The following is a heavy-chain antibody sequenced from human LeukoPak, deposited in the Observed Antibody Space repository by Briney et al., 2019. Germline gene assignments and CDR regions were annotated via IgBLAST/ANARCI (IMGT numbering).Heavy chain of an antibody. CDR1: GFTFDDYG. D-gene: IGHD5-18*01. J-gene: IGHJ6*02. CDR2: INWNGGST. Sequence: PGGSLRLSCAASGFTFDDYGMSWVRQAPGKGLEWVSGINWNGGSTGYADSVKGRFTISRDNAKNSLYLQMNSLRAEDTAVYYCSRGPIQLWLHNAMDVWGQGTTVTVSS. CDR3: SRGPIQLWLHNAMDV. V-gene: IGHV3-20*04.